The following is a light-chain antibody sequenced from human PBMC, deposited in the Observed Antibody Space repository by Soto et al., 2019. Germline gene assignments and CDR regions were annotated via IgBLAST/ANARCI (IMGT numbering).Light chain of an antibody. CDR3: QQYGSSPRT. CDR2: GAS. Sequence: EIVLTQSPGTLSLSPGERATLSCRASQSVSSSYLAWYQQKPGQAPRLLIYGASSRATGMPDRFSGSGSGTGFTLTISRLEPEDFAVYYCQQYGSSPRTLGQGTKVEIK. J-gene: IGKJ1*01. CDR1: QSVSSSY. V-gene: IGKV3-20*01.